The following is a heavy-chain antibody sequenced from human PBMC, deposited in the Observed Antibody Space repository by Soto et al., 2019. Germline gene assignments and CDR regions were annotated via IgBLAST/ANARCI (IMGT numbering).Heavy chain of an antibody. V-gene: IGHV3-15*07. J-gene: IGHJ4*02. D-gene: IGHD6-13*01. CDR3: VWQARYTSNFH. CDR1: GIKFSDAW. CDR2: IYGDSRSET. Sequence: EVHLVEAGGGLVKPGESLRLSCVVSGIKFSDAWMNWVRQTPGKGLEWVGRIYGDSRSETAAPMKGRFTISRDNSKDTLYLEMSTLGVDDTAVYFCVWQARYTSNFHWGQGTLVTVSS.